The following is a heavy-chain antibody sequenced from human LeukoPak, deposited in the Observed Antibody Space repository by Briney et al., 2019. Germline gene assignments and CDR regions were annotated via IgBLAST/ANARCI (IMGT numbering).Heavy chain of an antibody. CDR1: GFTFSSYW. CDR3: ARAPSEIGGYYPEYFRH. CDR2: IKSDGST. V-gene: IGHV3-74*01. Sequence: PGGSLRLPCAASGFTFSSYWMHWVRHAPGKGLVWVSRIKSDGSTRYADSVKGRFTISRDNAKNTVSLQMNSLRAEDTGVYYCARAPSEIGGYYPEYFRHWGQGTLVTVSP. J-gene: IGHJ1*01. D-gene: IGHD3-22*01.